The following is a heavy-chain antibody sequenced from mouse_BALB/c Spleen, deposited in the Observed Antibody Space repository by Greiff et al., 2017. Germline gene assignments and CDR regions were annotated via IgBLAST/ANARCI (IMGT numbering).Heavy chain of an antibody. CDR1: GFNIKDYY. CDR2: IDPENGNT. V-gene: IGHV14-1*02. D-gene: IGHD2-14*01. J-gene: IGHJ4*01. CDR3: ASYRYAMDY. Sequence: VQLKESGAELVRPGALVKLSCKASGFNIKDYYMHWVKQRPEQGLEWIGWIDPENGNTIYDPKFQGKASITADTSSNTAYLQLSSLTSEDTAVYYCASYRYAMDYWGQGTSVTVSS.